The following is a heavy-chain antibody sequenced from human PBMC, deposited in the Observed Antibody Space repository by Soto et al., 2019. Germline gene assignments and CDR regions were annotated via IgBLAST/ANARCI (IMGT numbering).Heavy chain of an antibody. Sequence: EVQLVESGGGLVKPGGSLRLSCAASGFTFSNAWMNWVRQAPGKGLEWVGRIKSKTDGGTTDYAAPVKGRFTISRDDSKNTLCLQMISLKTEDTAVYYCTTEDFWSGYYIYYFDYWGQGTLVTVSS. CDR2: IKSKTDGGTT. V-gene: IGHV3-15*07. CDR3: TTEDFWSGYYIYYFDY. CDR1: GFTFSNAW. D-gene: IGHD3-3*01. J-gene: IGHJ4*02.